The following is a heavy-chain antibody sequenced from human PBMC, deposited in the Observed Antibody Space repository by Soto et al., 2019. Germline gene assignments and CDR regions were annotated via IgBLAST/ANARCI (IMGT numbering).Heavy chain of an antibody. CDR2: IYYSGST. V-gene: IGHV4-30-4*01. D-gene: IGHD5-12*01. Sequence: TLSLTCTVSGGSISSGDYYWSWIRQPPGKGLEWIGYIYYSGSTYYNPSLKSRVTISVDTSKNQFSLKLSSVTAADTAVYYCARVGLPTTNFDYWGQGTLVTVSS. CDR1: GGSISSGDYY. CDR3: ARVGLPTTNFDY. J-gene: IGHJ4*02.